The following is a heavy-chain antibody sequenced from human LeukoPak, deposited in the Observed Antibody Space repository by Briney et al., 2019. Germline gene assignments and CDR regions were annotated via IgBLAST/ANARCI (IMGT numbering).Heavy chain of an antibody. V-gene: IGHV4-61*02. Sequence: PSETLSLTCTVSGGSISSGSYYWSWIRQPAGKGLEWIGRIYTSGSTNYNPSLKSRVTISVDTSKNQFSLKLSSVTAADTAVYCCARDPGYSGYDWYFDYWGQGTLVTVSS. CDR2: IYTSGST. J-gene: IGHJ4*02. CDR3: ARDPGYSGYDWYFDY. CDR1: GGSISSGSYY. D-gene: IGHD5-12*01.